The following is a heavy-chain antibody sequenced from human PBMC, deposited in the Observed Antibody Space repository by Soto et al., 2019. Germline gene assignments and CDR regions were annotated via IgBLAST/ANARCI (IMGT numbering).Heavy chain of an antibody. CDR2: FYGGGSTRT. CDR3: SKDRHPDGIGSFAC. V-gene: IGHV3-23*01. CDR1: GFTFSTYT. Sequence: QLLESGGNLVQPGVSLRLSCAAAGFTFSTYTMSWVRQAPGKGPEWVAGFYGGGSTRTFSADSVKGRFTISRDNSQNMLFLQRNSLRAEDTAVYYCSKDRHPDGIGSFACWGQGTLVTVSS. J-gene: IGHJ4*02. D-gene: IGHD1-26*01.